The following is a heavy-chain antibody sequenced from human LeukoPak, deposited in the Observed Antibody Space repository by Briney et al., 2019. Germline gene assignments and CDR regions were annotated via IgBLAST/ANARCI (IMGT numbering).Heavy chain of an antibody. J-gene: IGHJ5*02. CDR3: ARGGFRYFDR. D-gene: IGHD3-16*02. V-gene: IGHV3-7*04. Sequence: GGSLRLSCAASRFTFSGYWMSWVRQAPGKGLEWVANMKEDGSEKYCVDSVKGRFTISRDNAKNSLYLQMNSLRAEDTAVYYCARGGFRYFDRWGQGTLVTVSS. CDR2: MKEDGSEK. CDR1: RFTFSGYW.